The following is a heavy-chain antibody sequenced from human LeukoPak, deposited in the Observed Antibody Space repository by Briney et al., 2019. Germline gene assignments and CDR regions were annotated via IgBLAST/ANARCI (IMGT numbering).Heavy chain of an antibody. CDR2: ISSSGTTI. CDR3: ARDGPPPHPDFDY. V-gene: IGHV3-11*04. CDR1: GFNFSDYY. J-gene: IGHJ4*02. Sequence: KAGGSLRLSCAPSGFNFSDYYMSWIRQAPGKGLEWISYISSSGTTIYYADSVKGRFTISRDNAKNSLYLQMNSLRAEDTAVYYCARDGPPPHPDFDYWGQGTLVTVSS.